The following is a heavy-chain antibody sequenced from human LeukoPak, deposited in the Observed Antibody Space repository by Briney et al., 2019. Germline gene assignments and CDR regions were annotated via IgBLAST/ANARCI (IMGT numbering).Heavy chain of an antibody. Sequence: SETLSLTCTVSGGSFSSYYWTWIRQPAGKGLEWIGRIYNGGTTNYSPSLESRVTMSLDTSKNRFSLSLSSVTAADTAVYYCARDRLGATGHWRIDVWGRGTLVTVSS. CDR1: GGSFSSYY. J-gene: IGHJ2*01. CDR2: IYNGGTT. V-gene: IGHV4-4*07. D-gene: IGHD1-26*01. CDR3: ARDRLGATGHWRIDV.